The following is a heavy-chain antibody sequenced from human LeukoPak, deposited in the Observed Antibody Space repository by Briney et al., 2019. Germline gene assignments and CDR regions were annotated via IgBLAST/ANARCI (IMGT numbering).Heavy chain of an antibody. D-gene: IGHD3-3*01. J-gene: IGHJ4*02. V-gene: IGHV3-7*01. Sequence: GGSLRLSCVASGFTFSSRDWMTWVRQAPGKGLEWVANIKQDGSEKNYVDSVKGRFTISRDNAKNSVDLQMNSLRVEDTAVYYCARDREWLTDFDYWGQGTLVTVSS. CDR3: ARDREWLTDFDY. CDR1: GFTFSSRDW. CDR2: IKQDGSEK.